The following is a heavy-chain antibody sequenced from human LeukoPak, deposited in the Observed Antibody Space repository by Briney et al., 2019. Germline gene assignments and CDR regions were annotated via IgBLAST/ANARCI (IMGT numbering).Heavy chain of an antibody. D-gene: IGHD2-21*02. CDR1: KDPIISFDHS. Sequence: SETLSLTCDVSKDPIISFDHSWSWIRHFPGKGLEWMGYRHSTGNSYYNPFLRGRVFISEDSSTGHLSLTLSFVTAADTALYYCARHILDGDNGSKGFDLWGQGILVTVSS. J-gene: IGHJ4*02. V-gene: IGHV4-30-4*07. CDR3: ARHILDGDNGSKGFDL. CDR2: RHSTGNS.